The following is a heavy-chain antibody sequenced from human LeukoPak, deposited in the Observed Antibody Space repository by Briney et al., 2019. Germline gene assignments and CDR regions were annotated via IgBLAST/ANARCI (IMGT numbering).Heavy chain of an antibody. CDR3: ARRGPRWLLKAFDI. CDR1: GGSISSYY. CDR2: INHSGST. D-gene: IGHD3-22*01. Sequence: KASETLSLTCTVSGGSISSYYWSWIRQPPGKGLEWIGEINHSGSTNYNPSLKSRVTISVDTSKNQFSLKLSSVTAADTAVYYCARRGPRWLLKAFDIWGQGTMVTVSS. V-gene: IGHV4-34*01. J-gene: IGHJ3*02.